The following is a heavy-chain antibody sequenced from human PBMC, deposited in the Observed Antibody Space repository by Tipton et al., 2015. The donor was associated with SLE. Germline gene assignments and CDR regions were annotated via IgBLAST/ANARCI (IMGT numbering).Heavy chain of an antibody. D-gene: IGHD3-10*01. CDR1: GGSISSSSHY. Sequence: TLSLTCTVSGGSISSSSHYWNWIRQPPGKGLEWVGYVSYTGRVKYNPSLKSRVTTSVDTSKNQLSLKLSSVTAADTAVYYCARGPPMVFYYMDVWGKGTTVTVSS. V-gene: IGHV4-61*01. CDR2: VSYTGRV. CDR3: ARGPPMVFYYMDV. J-gene: IGHJ6*03.